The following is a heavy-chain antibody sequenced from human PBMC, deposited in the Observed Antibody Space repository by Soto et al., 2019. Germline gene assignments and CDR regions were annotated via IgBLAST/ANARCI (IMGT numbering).Heavy chain of an antibody. J-gene: IGHJ3*02. Sequence: ASVKVSCKASGYTFTSYYMHWVRQAPGQGLEWMGIINPSGGSTSYAQKFQGRVTMTRDTSTSTVYMELSSLRSEDTAVYYCARGLSNDFWSGPDAFDIWGQGTMVTVS. CDR1: GYTFTSYY. V-gene: IGHV1-46*03. CDR2: INPSGGST. CDR3: ARGLSNDFWSGPDAFDI. D-gene: IGHD3-3*01.